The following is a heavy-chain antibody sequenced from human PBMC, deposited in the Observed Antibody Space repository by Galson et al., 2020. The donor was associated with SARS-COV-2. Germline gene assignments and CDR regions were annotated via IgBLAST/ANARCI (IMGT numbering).Heavy chain of an antibody. V-gene: IGHV1-18*01. Sequence: ASVKLSCTASGYTSTSHGISRVRQAPGQGREGMGWISAYNGNTNYAQKLQGRVTMTTDTTTSTAYMELRSVRSDDTAVYDCARAIRYFDWFFDYGGQGTLVTVSA. CDR2: ISAYNGNT. J-gene: IGHJ4*02. CDR3: ARAIRYFDWFFDY. CDR1: GYTSTSHG. D-gene: IGHD3-9*01.